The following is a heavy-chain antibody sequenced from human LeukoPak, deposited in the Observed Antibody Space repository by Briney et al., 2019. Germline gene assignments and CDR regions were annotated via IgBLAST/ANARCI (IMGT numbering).Heavy chain of an antibody. J-gene: IGHJ4*02. CDR3: AREEYYYDSSGPGYFDY. CDR2: IIPIFGTA. CDR1: GGTFSSYA. D-gene: IGHD3-22*01. V-gene: IGHV1-69*01. Sequence: SVKVSCKASGGTFSSYAISWVRQAPGQGLEWMGGIIPIFGTANYAQKFQGRVTITADESKSTAYMELSSLRSEDTAVYYCAREEYYYDSSGPGYFDYWGQGTLVTVSS.